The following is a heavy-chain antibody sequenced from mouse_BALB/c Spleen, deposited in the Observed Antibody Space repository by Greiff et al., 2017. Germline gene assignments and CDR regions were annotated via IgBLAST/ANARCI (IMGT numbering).Heavy chain of an antibody. D-gene: IGHD1-3*01. CDR3: ASLKTAWLAY. CDR2: IWGGGST. J-gene: IGHJ3*01. V-gene: IGHV2-6-4*01. CDR1: GFSLSRYS. Sequence: VMLVESGPGLVAPSQSLSITCTVSGFSLSRYSVHWVRQPPGKGLEWLGMIWGGGSTDYNSALNSRLSISKDNSKSQVFLKMNSLQTADTAMYYCASLKTAWLAYWGQGTLVTVSA.